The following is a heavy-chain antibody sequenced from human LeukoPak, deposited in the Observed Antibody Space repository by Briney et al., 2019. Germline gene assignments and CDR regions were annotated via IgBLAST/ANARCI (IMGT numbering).Heavy chain of an antibody. CDR1: GGSLSGYY. Sequence: PSETLSLTCAVYGGSLSGYYWTWIRQPPGKRLEWIGEIKQSERTNYNPSLKSRITISIDTSKNQFSLKLTSVTAADTAVYYCAREGLKNVHNPLGYWGQGTLVTVPS. J-gene: IGHJ4*02. CDR3: AREGLKNVHNPLGY. V-gene: IGHV4-34*01. D-gene: IGHD5-24*01. CDR2: IKQSERT.